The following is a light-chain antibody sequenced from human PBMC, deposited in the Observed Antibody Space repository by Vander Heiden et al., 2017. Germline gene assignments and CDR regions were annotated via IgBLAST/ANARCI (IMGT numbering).Light chain of an antibody. J-gene: IGKJ1*01. V-gene: IGKV3-15*01. CDR1: LSVTTS. CDR3: QQYNNWPPWT. CDR2: GAS. Sequence: EILMTQSPATLFVSAGERVTLSCRASLSVTTSLAWYQQKPGQPPRLLIYGASTRATGVPARFSGSGYGTEFTLTISSLQSEDFAVYFCQQYNNWPPWTFGQGTKVEIK.